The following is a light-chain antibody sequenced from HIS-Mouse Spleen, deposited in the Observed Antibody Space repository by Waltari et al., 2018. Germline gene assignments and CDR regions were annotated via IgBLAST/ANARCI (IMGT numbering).Light chain of an antibody. CDR2: AAS. Sequence: DIQMTQSPSSLSASVGDRVTITCRASQSISSYLNWYQQKPGKDPKLLIYAASSLQRGIPSRFSGSGSGTDFTLTISSLQPEDFATYYCQQSYSTPRTVGQGTKVEIK. V-gene: IGKV1-39*01. J-gene: IGKJ1*01. CDR3: QQSYSTPRT. CDR1: QSISSY.